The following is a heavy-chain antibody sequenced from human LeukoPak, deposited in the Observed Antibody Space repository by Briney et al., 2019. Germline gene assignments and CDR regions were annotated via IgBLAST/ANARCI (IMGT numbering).Heavy chain of an antibody. CDR3: ARGRGLYYGSGSYPTLFDY. CDR2: IYYSGST. D-gene: IGHD3-10*01. Sequence: SETLSLTCTVSGGSISSYYWTCIRQPPGKGLEWIGYIYYSGSTNYNPSLKSRVTISVDTSKNQSSLKLSSVTAADTAVYYCARGRGLYYGSGSYPTLFDYWGQGTLVTVSS. CDR1: GGSISSYY. V-gene: IGHV4-59*12. J-gene: IGHJ4*02.